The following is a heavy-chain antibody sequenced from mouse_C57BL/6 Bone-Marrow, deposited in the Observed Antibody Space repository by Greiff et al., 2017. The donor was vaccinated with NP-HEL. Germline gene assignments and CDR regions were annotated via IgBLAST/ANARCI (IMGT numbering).Heavy chain of an antibody. Sequence: VQLKQSGAELVRPGSSVKMSCKTSGYTFTSYGINWVKQRPGQGLEWIGYIYIGNGYTVYNEKFKGKATLTSDTSSSTAYMQLSSLTSEDSAIYFCARWGYGALFSDWGQGTLVTVSA. CDR3: ARWGYGALFSD. CDR2: IYIGNGYT. V-gene: IGHV1-58*01. D-gene: IGHD3-1*01. CDR1: GYTFTSYG. J-gene: IGHJ3*01.